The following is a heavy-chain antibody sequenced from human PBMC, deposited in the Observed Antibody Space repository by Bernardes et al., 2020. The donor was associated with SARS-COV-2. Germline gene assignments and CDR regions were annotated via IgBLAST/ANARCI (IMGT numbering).Heavy chain of an antibody. CDR2: IYPGDSDT. Sequence: GEALKISCKGSGYSFTSDWIAWMRQMPGTGLEWMGVIYPGDSDTKYNPSFQGQVTISADKSISTAYLQWSSLKASDSAMYYCARQGGVAGRDGIDYWGQGTLVTVSS. CDR3: ARQGGVAGRDGIDY. J-gene: IGHJ4*02. V-gene: IGHV5-51*01. D-gene: IGHD6-19*01. CDR1: GYSFTSDW.